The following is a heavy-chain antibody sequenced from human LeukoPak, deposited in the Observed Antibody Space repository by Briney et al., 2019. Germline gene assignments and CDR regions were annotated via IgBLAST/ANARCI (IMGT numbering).Heavy chain of an antibody. V-gene: IGHV1-18*01. J-gene: IGHJ4*02. D-gene: IGHD3-3*01. CDR3: ARGSLRFLEWSPPPPDY. Sequence: ASVKVSCKASGYTFTSYGISWVRQAPGQGGEWMGWISAYNGNTNYAQKLQGRVTITTDTSTSTAYMELRSLRSDDTAVYYCARGSLRFLEWSPPPPDYWGQGTLVTVSS. CDR2: ISAYNGNT. CDR1: GYTFTSYG.